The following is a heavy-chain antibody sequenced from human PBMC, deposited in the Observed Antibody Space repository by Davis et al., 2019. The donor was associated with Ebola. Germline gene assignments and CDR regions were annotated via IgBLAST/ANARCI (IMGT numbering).Heavy chain of an antibody. CDR3: ARDRITIFGVVIFRGFDP. CDR2: INPSGGST. CDR1: GYTLTELS. V-gene: IGHV1-46*01. J-gene: IGHJ5*02. D-gene: IGHD3-3*01. Sequence: ASVKVSCKVSGYTLTELSMHWVRQAPGQGLEWMGIINPSGGSTSYAQKFQGRVTMTRDTSTSTVYMELSSLRSEDTAVYYCARDRITIFGVVIFRGFDPWGQGTLVTVSS.